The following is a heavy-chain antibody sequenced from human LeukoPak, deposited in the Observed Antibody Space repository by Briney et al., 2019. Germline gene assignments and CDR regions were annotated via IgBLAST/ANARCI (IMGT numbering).Heavy chain of an antibody. V-gene: IGHV1-2*02. CDR2: INPNSGGT. CDR3: ARTWVTTVTYAGGAFDI. D-gene: IGHD4-17*01. J-gene: IGHJ3*02. Sequence: ASVKVSCKASGYTFTGYYMHWVRQAPGQGLEWMGWINPNSGGTNYAQKFQGRVTMTRDTSISTAYMELGRLRSDDTAVYYCARTWVTTVTYAGGAFDIWGQGTMVTVSS. CDR1: GYTFTGYY.